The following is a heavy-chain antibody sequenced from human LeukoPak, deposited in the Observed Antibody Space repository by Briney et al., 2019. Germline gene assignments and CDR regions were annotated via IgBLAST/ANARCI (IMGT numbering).Heavy chain of an antibody. CDR1: GFTFSSYG. D-gene: IGHD3-3*01. CDR2: ISGRGGST. J-gene: IGHJ4*02. CDR3: AKDFWSGYYVGYFDY. V-gene: IGHV3-23*01. Sequence: GGSLRLSCAASGFTFSSYGMSWVRQAPGKGLEWVSGISGRGGSTYYADPVKGRFTISRDNSKNTLYLQMNSLRAEDTAVYYCAKDFWSGYYVGYFDYWGQGTLVTVSS.